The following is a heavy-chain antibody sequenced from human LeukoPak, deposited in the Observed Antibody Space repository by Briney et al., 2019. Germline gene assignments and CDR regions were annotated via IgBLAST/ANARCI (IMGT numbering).Heavy chain of an antibody. V-gene: IGHV3-11*04. Sequence: GGSLRLSCAASGFTFSDYFMSWIRQAPGKGLEWVSYISSSGSTIFYADSVKGRFTISRDNAKNSVSLQMNSLRAEDTAVYYCARNFHRRLYDSSGYYPYWGQGTLVTVSS. J-gene: IGHJ4*02. CDR2: ISSSGSTI. D-gene: IGHD3-22*01. CDR1: GFTFSDYF. CDR3: ARNFHRRLYDSSGYYPY.